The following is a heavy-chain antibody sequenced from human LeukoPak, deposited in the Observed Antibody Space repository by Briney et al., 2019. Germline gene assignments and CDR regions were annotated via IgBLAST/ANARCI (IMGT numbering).Heavy chain of an antibody. CDR2: IYYSGST. Sequence: SETLSLTCTVSGGSISSSSYYWGWIRQPPGKGLEWIGSIYYSGSTYYNPSLKSRVTISVDTSKNQFSLKLSSVTAADTAVYYCARVVVILHPAYFDYWGQGTLVTVSS. D-gene: IGHD3-22*01. CDR1: GGSISSSSYY. CDR3: ARVVVILHPAYFDY. V-gene: IGHV4-39*07. J-gene: IGHJ4*02.